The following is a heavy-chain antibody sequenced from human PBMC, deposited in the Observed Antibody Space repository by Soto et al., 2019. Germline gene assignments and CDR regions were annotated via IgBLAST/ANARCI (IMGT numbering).Heavy chain of an antibody. V-gene: IGHV3-30*18. CDR3: AKDRVGGTFYTPRGF. J-gene: IGHJ4*02. CDR2: ITYDGSFQ. D-gene: IGHD1-7*01. CDR1: GFNFDNYG. Sequence: QVQLVESGGGVVQPGGSLRLSCQASGFNFDNYGMHWVRQAPGKGLEWVAVITYDGSFQYYADSVKGRFTISRDNSKTTLFLHLNTLKPEDTAVYHCAKDRVGGTFYTPRGFWGQGTLVTVSS.